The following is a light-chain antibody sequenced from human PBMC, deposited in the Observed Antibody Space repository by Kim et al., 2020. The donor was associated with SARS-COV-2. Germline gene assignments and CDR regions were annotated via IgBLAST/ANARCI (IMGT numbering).Light chain of an antibody. Sequence: DIQMTQSPSTLSANVGDRVIITCRASQSLDDWLAWYQHKPGKAPKLLIYMTSNLQSGVPSRFSGSGFGTEFTLTINSLQPDDFATYYCQQYRYYSYTFGPGTKVDIK. CDR2: MTS. CDR3: QQYRYYSYT. V-gene: IGKV1-5*03. J-gene: IGKJ3*01. CDR1: QSLDDW.